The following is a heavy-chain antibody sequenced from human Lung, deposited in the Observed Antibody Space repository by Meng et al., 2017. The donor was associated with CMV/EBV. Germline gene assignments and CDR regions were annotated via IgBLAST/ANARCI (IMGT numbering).Heavy chain of an antibody. J-gene: IGHJ3*02. V-gene: IGHV3-7*03. CDR1: GITFSSNW. Sequence: SCVASGITFSSNWMTWVRQAPGKGLEWVANIKEDGSEKYYLDSVRGRLIISRDNAKKSLYLLINSLRAEDTAFYYFARDKGSCITTSCRGDAFDIWGQGXMVTVSS. CDR3: ARDKGSCITTSCRGDAFDI. D-gene: IGHD2-2*01. CDR2: IKEDGSEK.